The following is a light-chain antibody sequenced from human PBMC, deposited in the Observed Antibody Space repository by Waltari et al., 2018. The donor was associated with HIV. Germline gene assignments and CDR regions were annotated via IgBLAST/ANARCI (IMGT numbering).Light chain of an antibody. CDR3: ERWDERLIGV. Sequence: QSAVTQQPSVSGAPGQSVSISCSGSDSNIASHPVHWYQQFPGKAPRLVIYDTIQGHAGVPERFSAARVGASVSLTISDRHFGEDAIYICERWDERLIGVFGGGTQVTVL. V-gene: IGLV1-44*01. CDR2: DTI. J-gene: IGLJ2*01. CDR1: DSNIASHP.